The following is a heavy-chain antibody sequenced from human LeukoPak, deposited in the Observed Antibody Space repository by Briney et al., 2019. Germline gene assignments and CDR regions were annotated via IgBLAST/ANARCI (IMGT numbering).Heavy chain of an antibody. V-gene: IGHV1-69*04. J-gene: IGHJ6*02. Sequence: GASVKVSCKASGGTFSSYAISWVRQAPGQGLEWMGRIIPILGIANYAQKFQGRVTITADKSTSTAYMELSSLRSEDTAVYYCARGSRPDRGVLRILANYYGMDVWGQGTTVTVSS. D-gene: IGHD3-3*01. CDR2: IIPILGIA. CDR3: ARGSRPDRGVLRILANYYGMDV. CDR1: GGTFSSYA.